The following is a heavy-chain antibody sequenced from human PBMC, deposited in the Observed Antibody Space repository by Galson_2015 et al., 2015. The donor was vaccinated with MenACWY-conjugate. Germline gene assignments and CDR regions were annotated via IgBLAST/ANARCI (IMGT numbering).Heavy chain of an antibody. D-gene: IGHD2-21*01. CDR1: AFTFRNAY. J-gene: IGHJ6*03. V-gene: IGHV3-15*01. CDR3: TTHKPDSWGGLLFHFYMDV. Sequence: RLSCAGSAFTFRNAYMSWVRQAPGKGLEWVGRIKSQTDGGKIDYAAPVKGRFTISRDDSKNTLYLQMNSLKIEDTAVYYCTTHKPDSWGGLLFHFYMDVWGKGTTVTVSS. CDR2: IKSQTDGGKI.